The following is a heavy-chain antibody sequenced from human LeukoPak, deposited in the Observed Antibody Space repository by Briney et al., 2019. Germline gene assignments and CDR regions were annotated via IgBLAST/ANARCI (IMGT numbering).Heavy chain of an antibody. V-gene: IGHV3-30*02. CDR2: IRYDGSNK. D-gene: IGHD3-3*01. CDR1: GFTFSTYA. J-gene: IGHJ4*02. CDR3: AKDPTIGYDFWSGYSHFDY. Sequence: GGSLRLSCAASGFTFSTYAMNWVRQAPGKGLEWVSFIRYDGSNKYYADSVKGRFTISRDNSKNTLYLQMNSLRAEDTAVYYYAKDPTIGYDFWSGYSHFDYWGQGTLVTVSS.